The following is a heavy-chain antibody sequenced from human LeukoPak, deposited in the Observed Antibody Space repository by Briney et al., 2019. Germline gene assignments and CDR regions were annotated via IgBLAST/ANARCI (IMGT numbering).Heavy chain of an antibody. V-gene: IGHV4-4*07. D-gene: IGHD6-19*01. CDR2: IYTSGST. Sequence: PSETLSLTCTVSSGSISSYYWSWIRPPAGKGLEWIGRIYTSGSTDYNSSLKSRVAMSLDTSKNQFSLKLRSVTAADTAVYYCARDWNAGSGWFLWFDPWGQGTLVTVSS. CDR1: SGSISSYY. CDR3: ARDWNAGSGWFLWFDP. J-gene: IGHJ5*02.